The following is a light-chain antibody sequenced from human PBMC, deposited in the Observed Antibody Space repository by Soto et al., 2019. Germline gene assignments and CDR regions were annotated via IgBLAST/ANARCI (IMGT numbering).Light chain of an antibody. CDR1: QDIKNW. V-gene: IGKV1D-12*01. J-gene: IGKJ4*01. CDR2: TTS. CDR3: QQANSFPLT. Sequence: DIQVTQSPSSVSASVGDRVTITCRASQDIKNWLAWYQQKPGKAPKLLIYTTSSLQSGVPSRFSGSGSGTDFTLTISSLQPEDFATYYCQQANSFPLTFGGGTKVEIK.